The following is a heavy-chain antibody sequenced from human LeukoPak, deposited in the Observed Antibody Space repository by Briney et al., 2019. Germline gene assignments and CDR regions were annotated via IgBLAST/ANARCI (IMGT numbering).Heavy chain of an antibody. CDR2: IIPILGIA. CDR3: ARDYRAGVYFDL. J-gene: IGHJ2*01. V-gene: IGHV1-69*04. CDR1: GGTFSSYT. D-gene: IGHD1-26*01. Sequence: SVKVSCKASGGTFSSYTISWVRQAPGQGLEWMGRIIPILGIANYAQKFQGRVTITADKSTSTAYMELSSLRSEDTAVYYCARDYRAGVYFDLWGRGTLVTVSS.